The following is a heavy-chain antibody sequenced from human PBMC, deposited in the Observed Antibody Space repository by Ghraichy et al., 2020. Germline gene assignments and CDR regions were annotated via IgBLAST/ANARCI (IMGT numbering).Heavy chain of an antibody. V-gene: IGHV5-10-1*01. J-gene: IGHJ4*02. Sequence: GESLNISCQGSGYNFTSYWISWVRQMPGKGLEWMGRIDPSDSYGNDSPYFEGHVTVSVEKSISTAYLQWSSLKASDTAMYYCARHRYEQLTNWGQGTLVTVSS. CDR2: IDPSDSYG. CDR3: ARHRYEQLTN. CDR1: GYNFTSYW. D-gene: IGHD6-13*01.